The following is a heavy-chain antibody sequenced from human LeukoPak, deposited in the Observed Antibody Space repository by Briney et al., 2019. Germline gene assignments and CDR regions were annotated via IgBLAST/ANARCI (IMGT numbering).Heavy chain of an antibody. CDR3: AKEIFSGLLYIDY. J-gene: IGHJ4*02. V-gene: IGHV3-30*04. CDR2: ISYHGSDQ. D-gene: IGHD5-12*01. Sequence: GGSLRLSCAASGFIFSTYAMHWVRQAPGKGLEWVAVISYHGSDQYYADSVKGRFTISSDNSKNTVYLQMNSLRPEDMAVYYCAKEIFSGLLYIDYWGQGTLVTVSS. CDR1: GFIFSTYA.